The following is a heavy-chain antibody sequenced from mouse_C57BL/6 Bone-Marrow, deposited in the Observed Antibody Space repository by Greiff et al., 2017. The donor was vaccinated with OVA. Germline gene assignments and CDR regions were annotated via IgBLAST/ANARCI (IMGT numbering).Heavy chain of an antibody. J-gene: IGHJ3*01. D-gene: IGHD2-4*01. CDR3: AREGDYPWFAY. CDR1: GISITTGNYR. Sequence: EVKLMESGPGLVKPSQTVFLTCTVTGISITTGNYRWSWIRQFPGNKLEWIGYIYYSGTITYNPSLTSRTTITRDTPKNQFFLEMNSLTAEDTATYYCAREGDYPWFAYWGQGTLVTVSA. V-gene: IGHV3-5*01. CDR2: IYYSGTI.